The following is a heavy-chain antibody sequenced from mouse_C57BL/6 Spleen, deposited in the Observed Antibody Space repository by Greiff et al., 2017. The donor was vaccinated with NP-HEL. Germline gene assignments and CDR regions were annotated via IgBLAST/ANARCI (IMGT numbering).Heavy chain of an antibody. CDR2: IHPSDSDT. CDR1: GYTFTSYW. V-gene: IGHV1-74*01. CDR3: APESSGYAWFAY. J-gene: IGHJ3*01. Sequence: VQLQQSGAELVKPGASVKVSCKASGYTFTSYWMHWVKQRPGQGLEWIGRIHPSDSDTNYNQKFKGKATLTVDKSSSTAYMQLSSLTSEDSAVEYCAPESSGYAWFAYWGQGTLVTVSA. D-gene: IGHD3-2*02.